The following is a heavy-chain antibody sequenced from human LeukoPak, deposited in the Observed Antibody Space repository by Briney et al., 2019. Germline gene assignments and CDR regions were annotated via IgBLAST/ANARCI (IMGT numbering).Heavy chain of an antibody. CDR2: MNPNSGNT. D-gene: IGHD3-10*01. Sequence: GASVKVSCKASGYTFTSYDINWVRQATGQGLEWMGWMNPNSGNTGYAQKFQGRVTMTRNTSISTAYMELSSLRSEDTAVYYCARADYYGSGSYYNLRDYWGQGTLVTVSS. CDR3: ARADYYGSGSYYNLRDY. V-gene: IGHV1-8*01. J-gene: IGHJ4*02. CDR1: GYTFTSYD.